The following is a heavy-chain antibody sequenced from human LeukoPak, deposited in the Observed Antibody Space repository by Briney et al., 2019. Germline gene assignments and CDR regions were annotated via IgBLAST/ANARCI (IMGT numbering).Heavy chain of an antibody. CDR3: ARSRAAKWLTVAY. J-gene: IGHJ4*02. CDR1: VYTFTIYC. Sequence: AAVNVSCKSSVYTFTIYCIIGVRQAPRQVLEWMGWISAYNGNTNYAQKLAGRVTMTTDTYTSTAYLELRRLRSDDTAVYYCARSRAAKWLTVAYWGQGPLVTVSS. CDR2: ISAYNGNT. D-gene: IGHD6-19*01. V-gene: IGHV1-18*01.